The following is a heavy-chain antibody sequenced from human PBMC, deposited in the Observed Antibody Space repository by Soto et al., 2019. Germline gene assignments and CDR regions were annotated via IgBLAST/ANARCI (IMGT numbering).Heavy chain of an antibody. CDR2: MSGSGAST. CDR1: GFTFSTCA. V-gene: IGHV3-23*01. J-gene: IGHJ4*02. CDR3: AKGSADSRPYYFDY. Sequence: EVQMLESGGGLVQPGESLRLSCVVSGFTFSTCAMSWVRQAPGKGLEWVSVMSGSGASTYYADSVKGRFTISRDNPKNTLYLQMNSLSAEDTAVYYCAKGSADSRPYYFDYWGQGSLVTVSS. D-gene: IGHD2-2*01.